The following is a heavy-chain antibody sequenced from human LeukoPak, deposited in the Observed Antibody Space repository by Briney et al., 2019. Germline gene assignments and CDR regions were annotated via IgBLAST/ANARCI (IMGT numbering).Heavy chain of an antibody. CDR3: AKVGDCSSTSCYPLGWFDP. CDR2: ISGSGGST. V-gene: IGHV3-23*01. D-gene: IGHD2-2*01. J-gene: IGHJ5*02. CDR1: GFTFSNAW. Sequence: GGSLRLSCGASGFTFSNAWMSWVRQAPGKGLEWVSAISGSGGSTYYADSVKGRFTISRDNSKNTLYLQMNSLRAEDTAVYYCAKVGDCSSTSCYPLGWFDPWGQGTLVTVSS.